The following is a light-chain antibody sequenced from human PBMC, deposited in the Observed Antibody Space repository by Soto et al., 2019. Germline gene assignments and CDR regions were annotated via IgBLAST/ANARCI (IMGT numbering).Light chain of an antibody. Sequence: QSALTQPASVSGSPGQSITISCTGTSGDVGSYNYVSWYQLRPGKAPKVMIYEVTNRPSGVSDRFSGSKSGNTASLTISGLQDEDEADYYCGSYTTSTTWVFGGGTKLTVL. CDR3: GSYTTSTTWV. CDR1: SGDVGSYNY. CDR2: EVT. J-gene: IGLJ3*02. V-gene: IGLV2-14*01.